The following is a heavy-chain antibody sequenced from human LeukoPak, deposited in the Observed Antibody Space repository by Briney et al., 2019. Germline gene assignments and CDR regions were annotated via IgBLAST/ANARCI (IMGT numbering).Heavy chain of an antibody. CDR1: GYTFPRYD. D-gene: IGHD1-26*01. CDR3: ARGGRWELLHKYYMDV. Sequence: ASVKVSCQASGYTFPRYDMNWLGQATGQGLEGMGWINLNSSNTGYAQKFQGRVTITKNTSIGTAYMELRSLRSEDTAVYYCARGGRWELLHKYYMDVWGKGTTVTVS. V-gene: IGHV1-8*03. J-gene: IGHJ6*03. CDR2: INLNSSNT.